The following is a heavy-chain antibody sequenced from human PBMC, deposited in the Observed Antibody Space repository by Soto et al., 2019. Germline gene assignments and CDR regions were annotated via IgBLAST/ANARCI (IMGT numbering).Heavy chain of an antibody. Sequence: GASVKVSCKASGYTFTSYYMHWVRQAPGQGLEWMGIINPSGGSTSYAQKFQGRVTMTRDTSTSTVYMELSSLRSEDTAVYYCAREGNQRYPSVGTIDYWGQGTLVTVSS. D-gene: IGHD1-1*01. J-gene: IGHJ4*02. CDR2: INPSGGST. CDR3: AREGNQRYPSVGTIDY. CDR1: GYTFTSYY. V-gene: IGHV1-46*01.